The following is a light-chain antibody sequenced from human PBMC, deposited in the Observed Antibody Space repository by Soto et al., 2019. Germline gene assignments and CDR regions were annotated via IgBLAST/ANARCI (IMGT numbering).Light chain of an antibody. CDR3: LHYYEWPRWT. V-gene: IGKV3-15*01. Sequence: EIVMTQSPATLSVSPGERPTLSCRASQSISNNLAWYQQQPGQTPRLLIYGASTTATGIPARFSGSGTGTEFTLTISSLQSEDFAVYYCLHYYEWPRWTFGQGTKVDIK. CDR2: GAS. CDR1: QSISNN. J-gene: IGKJ1*01.